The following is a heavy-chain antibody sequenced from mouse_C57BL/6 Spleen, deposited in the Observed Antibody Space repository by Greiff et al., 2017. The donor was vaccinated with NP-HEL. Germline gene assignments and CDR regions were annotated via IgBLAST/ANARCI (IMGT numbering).Heavy chain of an antibody. V-gene: IGHV5-17*01. CDR1: GFTFSDYG. J-gene: IGHJ2*01. Sequence: EVRLVESGGGLVKPGGSLKLSCAASGFTFSDYGMHWVRQAPEKGLEGVAYISSGSGTIYFADTVKGRFTISRDNAKNTLFLQMTSLRSEDTAMYYCARNYVDYWGQGTTLTVSS. CDR3: ARNYVDY. CDR2: ISSGSGTI.